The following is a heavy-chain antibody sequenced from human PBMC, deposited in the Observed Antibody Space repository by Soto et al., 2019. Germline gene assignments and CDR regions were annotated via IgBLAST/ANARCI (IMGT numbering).Heavy chain of an antibody. V-gene: IGHV3-21*01. CDR3: ARAMKARRVRDAFDI. CDR1: GFTFSSYS. J-gene: IGHJ3*02. D-gene: IGHD6-6*01. CDR2: ISSSSSYI. Sequence: NPGGSLRLSCAAPGFTFSSYSMNWVRQAPGKGLEWVSSISSSSSYIYYADSVKGRFTISRDNAKNSLYLQMNSLRAEDTAVYYCARAMKARRVRDAFDIWGQGTMVTVSS.